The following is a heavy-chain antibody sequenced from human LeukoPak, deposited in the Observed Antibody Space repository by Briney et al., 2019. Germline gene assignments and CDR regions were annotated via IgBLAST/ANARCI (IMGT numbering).Heavy chain of an antibody. CDR1: GFTFSSYE. CDR2: ISSSGSTI. D-gene: IGHD3-10*01. Sequence: GGSLRLSCAASGFTFSSYEMNWVRQAPGKGLEWVPYISSSGSTINYADSVKGRFTISRDNAKNSLYLQMNSLRAEDTAVYYCARGRSYNYWGQGTLVTVSS. V-gene: IGHV3-48*03. J-gene: IGHJ4*02. CDR3: ARGRSYNY.